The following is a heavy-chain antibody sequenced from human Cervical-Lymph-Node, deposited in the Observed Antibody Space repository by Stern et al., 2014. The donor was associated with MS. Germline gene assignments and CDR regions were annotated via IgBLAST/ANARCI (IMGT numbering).Heavy chain of an antibody. J-gene: IGHJ4*02. CDR2: IWLDGGGK. CDR1: GFSFSNYA. V-gene: IGHV3-33*03. Sequence: VQLVESGGGVVQPGKSLRLSCAASGFSFSNYAMHWVRQAPGKGLDWMSVIWLDGGGKPYAKPVKGRFIISRDEYKKTTSLEMNSLRAENTAVYCGAKSDVGSGPLAHWGQGTLVIVSS. CDR3: AKSDVGSGPLAH. D-gene: IGHD3-3*01.